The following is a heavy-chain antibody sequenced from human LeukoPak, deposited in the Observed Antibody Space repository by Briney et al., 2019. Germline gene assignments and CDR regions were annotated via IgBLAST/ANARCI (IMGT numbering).Heavy chain of an antibody. CDR1: GFTFSDSW. CDR3: ARDLGLRGST. CDR2: MYGDMSDI. D-gene: IGHD4-23*01. J-gene: IGHJ5*02. V-gene: IGHV3-74*01. Sequence: GGSLRLSCEVSGFTFSDSWMHWVRQTPGKGLMWVSRMYGDMSDISYADSVKGRFTISRDNAKNTVYLQMNSLRGEDTAVYYCARDLGLRGSTWGQGTLVTVSS.